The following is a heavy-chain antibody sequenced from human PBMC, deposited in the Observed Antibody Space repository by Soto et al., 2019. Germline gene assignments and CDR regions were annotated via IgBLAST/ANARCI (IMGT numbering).Heavy chain of an antibody. J-gene: IGHJ3*02. CDR1: GYTFTGYY. V-gene: IGHV1-2*04. Sequence: GASVKVSCKASGYTFTGYYMHWVRQAPGQGLEWMGWINPNSGGTNYAQKFQGWVTMTRDTSISAAYMELSRLRSDDTAVYYCARGGTVVTDAFDIWGQGTMVTVSS. D-gene: IGHD2-15*01. CDR2: INPNSGGT. CDR3: ARGGTVVTDAFDI.